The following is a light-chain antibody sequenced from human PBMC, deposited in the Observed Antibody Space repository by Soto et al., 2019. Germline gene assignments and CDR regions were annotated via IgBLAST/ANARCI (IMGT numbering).Light chain of an antibody. CDR2: EVS. Sequence: QSALTQPPSASGSPGQSVTISCTGTRSDVGSYNYVSWYQQNPGKAPKLMIYEVSKRPSGVPDRFSGSKSGNTASLTVSGLQAEDEADYYCSSYAGRTSLAVFGTGPKVT. V-gene: IGLV2-8*01. CDR1: RSDVGSYNY. CDR3: SSYAGRTSLAV. J-gene: IGLJ1*01.